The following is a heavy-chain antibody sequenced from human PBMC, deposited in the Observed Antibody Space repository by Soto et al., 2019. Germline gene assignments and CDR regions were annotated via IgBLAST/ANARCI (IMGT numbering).Heavy chain of an antibody. CDR2: IYYSGST. CDR1: GGSVSSGSYY. CDR3: ARALAGYSSGRGGTWFDP. J-gene: IGHJ5*02. V-gene: IGHV4-61*01. D-gene: IGHD6-19*01. Sequence: KTSETLSLTCTVSGGSVSSGSYYWSWIRHPPGKGLEWIGYIYYSGSTYYNPSLKSRVTISVDTSKNQFSLKLSSVTAADTAVYHRARALAGYSSGRGGTWFDPWGQGTLVTVSS.